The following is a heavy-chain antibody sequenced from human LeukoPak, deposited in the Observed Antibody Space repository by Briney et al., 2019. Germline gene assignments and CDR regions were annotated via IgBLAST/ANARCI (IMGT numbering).Heavy chain of an antibody. J-gene: IGHJ4*02. V-gene: IGHV4-61*01. CDR1: GGSVSSGSYY. CDR2: IFYSGGT. Sequence: PSETLSLTCTVSGGSVSSGSYYWSWIRQPPGKGLEWIGYIFYSGGTNYNPSLKSRVTISVDTSKNQFSLKLSSVTAADTAVYYCARDRGYAYFIDYWGQGTLVTVSS. CDR3: ARDRGYAYFIDY. D-gene: IGHD3-16*01.